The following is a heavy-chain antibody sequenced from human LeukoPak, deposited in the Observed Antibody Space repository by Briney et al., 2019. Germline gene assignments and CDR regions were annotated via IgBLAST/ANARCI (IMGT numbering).Heavy chain of an antibody. CDR1: GGSISSYY. V-gene: IGHV4-59*01. J-gene: IGHJ6*02. CDR2: IYYSGST. D-gene: IGHD3-9*01. CDR3: ARVRMARYYDILTGPSYYYGMDV. Sequence: PSETLSLTCTVSGGSISSYYWSWIRQPPGKGLEWIGYIYYSGSTNYNPSLKSRVTISVDTSKNRFSLKLSSVTAADTAVYYCARVRMARYYDILTGPSYYYGMDVWGQGTTVTVSS.